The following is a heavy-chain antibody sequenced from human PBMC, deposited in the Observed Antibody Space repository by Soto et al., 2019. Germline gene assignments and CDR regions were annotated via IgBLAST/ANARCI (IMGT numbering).Heavy chain of an antibody. CDR2: IDLSDSYT. V-gene: IGHV5-10-1*01. D-gene: IGHD1-20*01. J-gene: IGHJ3*02. CDR1: GYSFTSYW. Sequence: PGESLKISCKGSGYSFTSYWISWVRQMPGKGLEWMGRIDLSDSYTRYSPSFQGHVTISVDKSISTAYLQWSSLEASDTAMYYCARVPNWNRAFDIWGQGTMVTVSS. CDR3: ARVPNWNRAFDI.